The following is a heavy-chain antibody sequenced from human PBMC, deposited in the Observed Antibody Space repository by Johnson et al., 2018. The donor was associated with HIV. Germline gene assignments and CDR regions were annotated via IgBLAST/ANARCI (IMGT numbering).Heavy chain of an antibody. CDR2: ISSSGSTI. CDR1: GFTFSDYY. V-gene: IGHV3-11*01. J-gene: IGHJ3*02. D-gene: IGHD2-21*02. Sequence: QVQLVESGGGLVKPGGSLRLSCAASGFTFSDYYMSWIRQAPGKGLEWVSYISSSGSTIYYADSVKGRFTISRDNATNSLYLQMNSLRAEDTALYYCAKDAIVVVTAGAFDIWGQGTMVTVSS. CDR3: AKDAIVVVTAGAFDI.